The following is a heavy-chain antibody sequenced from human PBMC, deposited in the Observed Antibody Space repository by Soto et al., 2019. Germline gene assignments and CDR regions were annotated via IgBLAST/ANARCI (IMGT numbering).Heavy chain of an antibody. CDR1: GGSISSYY. Sequence: PSETLSLTCTVSGGSISSYYWSWIRQPPGKGLEWIGYIYYSGSTNYNPSLKSRVTISVDTSKNQFSLKLSSVTAADTAVYYCARGDYVWGSYRYGFDYWGQGTLVTVSS. D-gene: IGHD3-16*02. CDR2: IYYSGST. CDR3: ARGDYVWGSYRYGFDY. V-gene: IGHV4-59*01. J-gene: IGHJ4*02.